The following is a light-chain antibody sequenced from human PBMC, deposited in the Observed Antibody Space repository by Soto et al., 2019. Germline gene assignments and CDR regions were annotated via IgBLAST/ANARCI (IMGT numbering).Light chain of an antibody. CDR1: QSVNSDY. CDR2: AKS. Sequence: ETVLTQSPDTLPLPPGERATLSCTASQSVNSDYLAWYRQKPGQAPSLLMYAKSTRATGIPDRFYGSGSGTDFTLTIYRLEPEGFAVYYWQQYGNSPQTFGQGTKVDSK. J-gene: IGKJ1*01. CDR3: QQYGNSPQT. V-gene: IGKV3-20*01.